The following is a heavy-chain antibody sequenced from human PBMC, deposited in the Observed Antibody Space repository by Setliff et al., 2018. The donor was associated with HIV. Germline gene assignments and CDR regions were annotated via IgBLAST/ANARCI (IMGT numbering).Heavy chain of an antibody. CDR3: VSSRSDFDY. D-gene: IGHD6-13*01. CDR2: INSDGSST. CDR1: GFTFSSYA. J-gene: IGHJ4*02. V-gene: IGHV3-74*01. Sequence: PGGSLRLSCAASGFTFSSYAMHWVRQAPGKGLEWVSGINSDGSSTNYADSVEGRFTISRGDAKNTLYLQMSSLRAEDTAVYYCVSSRSDFDYWGQGTLVTVSS.